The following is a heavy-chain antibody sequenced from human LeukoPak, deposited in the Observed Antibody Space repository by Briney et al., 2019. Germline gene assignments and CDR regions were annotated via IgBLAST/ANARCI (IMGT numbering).Heavy chain of an antibody. V-gene: IGHV1-46*01. CDR1: GYTFTSYY. CDR2: INPSGGST. J-gene: IGHJ5*02. CDR3: AREGGTMVRGVDVTTNWFDP. Sequence: ASVKVSCKASGYTFTSYYMHWVRQAPGQGLEWMGIINPSGGSTSYAQKFQGRVTMTRDTSTSTVYMELSSLRSEDTAVYYCAREGGTMVRGVDVTTNWFDPWGQGTLVTVSS. D-gene: IGHD3-10*01.